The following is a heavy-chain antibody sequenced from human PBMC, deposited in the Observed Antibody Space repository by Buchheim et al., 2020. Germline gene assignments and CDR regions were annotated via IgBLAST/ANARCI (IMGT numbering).Heavy chain of an antibody. CDR2: ISGSGFGT. CDR1: GFTSTSYG. Sequence: EVQLLESGGDLARPGGSLRLSCAGSGFTSTSYGMSWVRQAPGRGLEWVAGISGSGFGTWYADSVKGRFTISRAHSKNKLVLQMDSLRVEDTAVYYCAKDGGRTSWGISPLYYFDHWGQGSL. V-gene: IGHV3-23*01. CDR3: AKDGGRTSWGISPLYYFDH. J-gene: IGHJ4*02. D-gene: IGHD3-16*01.